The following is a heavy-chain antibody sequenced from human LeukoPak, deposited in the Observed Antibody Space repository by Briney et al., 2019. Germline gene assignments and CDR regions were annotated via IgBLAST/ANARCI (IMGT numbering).Heavy chain of an antibody. J-gene: IGHJ5*02. CDR2: IYPGDSDT. V-gene: IGHV5-51*01. Sequence: GESLKISCKGSGYSFTSYWIGWVRQMPGKGLEWMGIIYPGDSDTRYSPSFQGQVTISADKSISTAYMELSRLRSDDTAVYYCASADWFDPWGQGTLVTVSS. CDR3: ASADWFDP. CDR1: GYSFTSYW.